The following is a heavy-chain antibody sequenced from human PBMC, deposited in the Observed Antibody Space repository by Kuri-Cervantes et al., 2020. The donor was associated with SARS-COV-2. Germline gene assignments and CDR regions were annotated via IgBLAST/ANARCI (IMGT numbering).Heavy chain of an antibody. V-gene: IGHV3-48*03. CDR3: ARANVVIPAAMGFDP. CDR2: ISSSGSTI. CDR1: GFTFSSYE. J-gene: IGHJ5*02. Sequence: GESLKISCAASGFTFSSYEMNWVRQAPGKGLEWVSYISSSGSTIYYADSVKGRFTISRDNAKNSLYLQMNSLRAEDTAVYYCARANVVIPAAMGFDPWGQGTLVTVSS. D-gene: IGHD2-2*01.